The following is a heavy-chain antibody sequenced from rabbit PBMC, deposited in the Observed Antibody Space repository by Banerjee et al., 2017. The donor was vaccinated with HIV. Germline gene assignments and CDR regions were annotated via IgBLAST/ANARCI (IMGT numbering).Heavy chain of an antibody. J-gene: IGHJ2*01. CDR3: ARGGVGSTGYTYVFDP. CDR2: INTSSGST. Sequence: QAPGKGLEWIACINTSSGSTVYATWAKGPFTISKTSSTTVTLQMTNLTAADTATYFCARGGVGSTGYTYVFDPWGQGTLVTVS. V-gene: IGHV1S40*01. D-gene: IGHD1-1*01.